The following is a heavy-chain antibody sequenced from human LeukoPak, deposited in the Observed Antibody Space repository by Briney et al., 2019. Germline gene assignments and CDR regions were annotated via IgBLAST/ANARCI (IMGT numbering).Heavy chain of an antibody. CDR1: GGSISSGDYY. CDR2: IYYSGST. CDR3: SRTSDCSGGSCYEYFQH. D-gene: IGHD2-15*01. J-gene: IGHJ1*01. V-gene: IGHV4-30-4*01. Sequence: NPSETLPLTCTVSGGSISSGDYYWSWIRQPPGKGLEWIGYIYYSGSTYYNPSLKSRVTISVDTSKNQFSLKLSSVTAADTAVYYCSRTSDCSGGSCYEYFQHWGQGTLVTVSS.